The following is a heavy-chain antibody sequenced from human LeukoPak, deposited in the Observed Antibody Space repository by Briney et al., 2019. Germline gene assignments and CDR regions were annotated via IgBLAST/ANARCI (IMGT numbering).Heavy chain of an antibody. D-gene: IGHD6-19*01. CDR1: GFTVSSNY. V-gene: IGHV3-53*01. Sequence: GGSLRLSCAASGFTVSSNYMGWVRQAPGKGLEWVSFIQSGGSTYYADSVKGRFTISRGNSKNTLNLQMNSLRAEDTAVYYCARVLSDSSGWYHFDYWGQGTLVTVSS. J-gene: IGHJ4*02. CDR2: IQSGGST. CDR3: ARVLSDSSGWYHFDY.